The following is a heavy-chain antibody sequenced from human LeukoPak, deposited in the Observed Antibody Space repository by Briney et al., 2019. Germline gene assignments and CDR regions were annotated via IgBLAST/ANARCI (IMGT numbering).Heavy chain of an antibody. CDR1: GGSISGFY. CDR3: ARHARKRLTSNWDF. V-gene: IGHV4-59*08. CDR2: IHYSGST. D-gene: IGHD2-21*02. Sequence: PSETLSLTCTVSGGSISGFYWSWIRQPPGKGLEWIGYIHYSGSTNHNPSLKSRVIISLDTSKNQFSLRLSSVTAADTAVYYCARHARKRLTSNWDFWGQGTLVTVSS. J-gene: IGHJ4*02.